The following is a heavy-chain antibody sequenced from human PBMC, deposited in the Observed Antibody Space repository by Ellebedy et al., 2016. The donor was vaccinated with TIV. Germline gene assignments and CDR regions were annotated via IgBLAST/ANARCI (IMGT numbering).Heavy chain of an antibody. CDR2: MNPNSGNT. Sequence: ASVKVSXXASGYTFTSYDINWVRQATGQGLEWMGWMNPNSGNTGYAQKFQGRVTMTRNTSISTAYMELSSLRSEDTAVYYCARKRIGRSNWFDPWGQGTLVTVSS. V-gene: IGHV1-8*01. D-gene: IGHD2-15*01. CDR3: ARKRIGRSNWFDP. J-gene: IGHJ5*02. CDR1: GYTFTSYD.